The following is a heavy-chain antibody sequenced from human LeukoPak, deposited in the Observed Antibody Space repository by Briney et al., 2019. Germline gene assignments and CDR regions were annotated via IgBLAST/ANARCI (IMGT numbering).Heavy chain of an antibody. CDR2: ISAYNGNT. J-gene: IGHJ5*02. Sequence: ASVTVSCTASGYTFTTYGTSWVRQAPGQGLEWMGWISAYNGNTNYAQKLQGRVTMTTDTSTSTAYMELRSLRSDDTAVYYCARLHYYDSSGYRGWFDPWGQGTLVTVSS. D-gene: IGHD3-22*01. V-gene: IGHV1-18*01. CDR3: ARLHYYDSSGYRGWFDP. CDR1: GYTFTTYG.